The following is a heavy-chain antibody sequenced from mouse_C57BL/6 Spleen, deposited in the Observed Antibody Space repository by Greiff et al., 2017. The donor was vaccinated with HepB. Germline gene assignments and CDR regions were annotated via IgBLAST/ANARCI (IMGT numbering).Heavy chain of an antibody. J-gene: IGHJ3*01. CDR3: ARSGYDYVRGFAY. Sequence: QVQLKQSGAELVRPGTSVKVSCKASGYAFTNYLIEWVKQRPGQGLEWIGVINPGSGGTNYNEKFKGKATLTADKSSSTAYMQLSSLTSEDSAVYFCARSGYDYVRGFAYWGQGTLVTVSA. CDR2: INPGSGGT. V-gene: IGHV1-54*01. CDR1: GYAFTNYL. D-gene: IGHD2-4*01.